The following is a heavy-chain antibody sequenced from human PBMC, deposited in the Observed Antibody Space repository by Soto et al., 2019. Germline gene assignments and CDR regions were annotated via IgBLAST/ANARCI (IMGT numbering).Heavy chain of an antibody. J-gene: IGHJ6*02. V-gene: IGHV3-13*05. CDR1: GFSFRDYD. CDR3: ARADFGRLPRRGDQYDALDV. Sequence: PGGSLRLSCAASGFSFRDYDMHWVRQRTGKGLEWVSGLGAADDPYYVRSVKGRFSVSRDNAQSSLYLQMNNLRVDDTAVYYFARADFGRLPRRGDQYDALDVWGRGTTVTVSS. CDR2: LGAADDP. D-gene: IGHD3-10*01.